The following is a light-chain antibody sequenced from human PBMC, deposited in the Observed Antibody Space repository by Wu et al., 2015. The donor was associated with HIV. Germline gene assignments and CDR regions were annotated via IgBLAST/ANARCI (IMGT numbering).Light chain of an antibody. CDR3: QQRSNWPFMYT. J-gene: IGKJ2*01. Sequence: EIVLTQSPGTLSLSPGERATLSCRASQTIGRNYLAWYQKKPGQAPRLLIYGASSRATDIPDRFSGSGSETDFTLTISRLEPEDFAVYYCQQRSNWPFMYTFGQGTKLEIK. CDR2: GAS. V-gene: IGKV3D-20*02. CDR1: QTIGRNY.